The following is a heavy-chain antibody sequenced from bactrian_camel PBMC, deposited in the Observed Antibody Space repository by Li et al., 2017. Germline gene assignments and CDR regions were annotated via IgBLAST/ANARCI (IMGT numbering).Heavy chain of an antibody. D-gene: IGHD2*01. CDR2: IRRSGGET. Sequence: HVQLVESGGGSVQTGGSLRLPCVVSGHSRGSNCVGWYRLPPGRAPAEREGIAAIRRSGGETWYAGSVKGRFTISQDSARNTVYLQMNNLQPEDTATYHCAANFGPYCSGPYLARRANFLGQGTQVTVS. V-gene: IGHV3-3*01. CDR1: GHSRGSNC. J-gene: IGHJ4*01.